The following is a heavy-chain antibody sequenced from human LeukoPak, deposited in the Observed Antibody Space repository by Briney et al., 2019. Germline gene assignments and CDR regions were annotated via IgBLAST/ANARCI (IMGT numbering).Heavy chain of an antibody. J-gene: IGHJ4*02. CDR2: IYYSGST. Sequence: SQTLSLTCTVSGGSISSGGYYWSWIRQHPGKGLEWIGYIYYSGSTYYNPSLKSRVTISVDTSKNQFSLKLSPVTAADTAVYYCARDYYDSSGYYHVLDYWGQGTLVTVSS. CDR1: GGSISSGGYY. CDR3: ARDYYDSSGYYHVLDY. D-gene: IGHD3-22*01. V-gene: IGHV4-31*03.